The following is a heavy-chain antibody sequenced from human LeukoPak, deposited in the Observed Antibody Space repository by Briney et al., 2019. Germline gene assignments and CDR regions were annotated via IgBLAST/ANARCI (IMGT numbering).Heavy chain of an antibody. J-gene: IGHJ4*02. Sequence: SETLSLTCTVSGDSISSGIHYWNWIRQPAGKGVEWVWRIYTSGSTNYNPSLKSRVTISLDTSKNQFSLNVSSVTAADTAVYYCASVYYSGSLDYWGQGTLVTVSS. CDR2: IYTSGST. CDR1: GDSISSGIHY. CDR3: ASVYYSGSLDY. D-gene: IGHD1-26*01. V-gene: IGHV4-61*02.